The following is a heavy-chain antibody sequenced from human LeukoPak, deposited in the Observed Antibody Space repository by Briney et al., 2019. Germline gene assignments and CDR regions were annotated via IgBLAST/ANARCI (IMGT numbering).Heavy chain of an antibody. Sequence: ASVKVSCKASGYTFTSNYIHWVRQAPGQGLEWMGMIYPRDGSTSYAQKFQGRVTITADESTSTAYMELSSLRSEDTAVYYCATLQGRQYYYYGMDVWGQGTTVTVSS. CDR1: GYTFTSNY. CDR2: IYPRDGST. CDR3: ATLQGRQYYYYGMDV. V-gene: IGHV1-46*01. J-gene: IGHJ6*02.